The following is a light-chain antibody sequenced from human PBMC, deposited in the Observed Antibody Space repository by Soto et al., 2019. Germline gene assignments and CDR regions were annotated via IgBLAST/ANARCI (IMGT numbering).Light chain of an antibody. Sequence: QSALTQPASVSGSPGQSITISCTGTSSDVGGYNYVSWYQQHPGKAPKFMIYDVSNRPSGVSNRFSGSKSGNTASLTISGLQADDDSDYYCSSYTTSNTRQIVFGSGTKLTVL. CDR1: SSDVGGYNY. J-gene: IGLJ1*01. CDR2: DVS. V-gene: IGLV2-14*01. CDR3: SSYTTSNTRQIV.